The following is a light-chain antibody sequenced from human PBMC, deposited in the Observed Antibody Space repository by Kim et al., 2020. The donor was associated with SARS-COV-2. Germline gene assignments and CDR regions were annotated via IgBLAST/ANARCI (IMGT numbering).Light chain of an antibody. Sequence: SYELTQPPSVSVAPGKTASITCGGNNIGSKSVHWYQQKPGQAPVLVIYYDNDRPSGIPERFSGSNSGNTATLTISRVEAGDEADYYCQVWDSTIDQRVFGGGTQLTVL. V-gene: IGLV3-21*01. J-gene: IGLJ3*02. CDR2: YDN. CDR1: NIGSKS. CDR3: QVWDSTIDQRV.